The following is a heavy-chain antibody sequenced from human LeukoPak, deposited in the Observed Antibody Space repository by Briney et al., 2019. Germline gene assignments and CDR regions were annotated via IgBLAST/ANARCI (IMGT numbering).Heavy chain of an antibody. V-gene: IGHV4-34*01. J-gene: IGHJ5*02. CDR1: GGSFSGYY. D-gene: IGHD1-26*01. CDR2: IYHSGST. Sequence: SETLSLTCAVYGGSFSGYYWSWIRQPPGKGLEWIGEIYHSGSTNYNPSLKSRVTISVDKSKNQFSLKLSSVTAADTAVYYCASSGSLRWFDPWGQGTLVTVSS. CDR3: ASSGSLRWFDP.